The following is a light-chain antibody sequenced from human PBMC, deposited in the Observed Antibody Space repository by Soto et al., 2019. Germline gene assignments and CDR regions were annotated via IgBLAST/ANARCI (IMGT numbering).Light chain of an antibody. CDR3: MQGSYWPWT. Sequence: DAGLTQSPLSLPVTPGQPASISCRSSQSLEYSDGKTYLNWYQQRPGQSPRRLIYKVSNRDFGVPDRISGSGSGAAFTLEISRVEAEDVGVYYCMQGSYWPWTFGEGTKVEIK. J-gene: IGKJ1*01. CDR1: QSLEYSDGKTY. CDR2: KVS. V-gene: IGKV2-30*01.